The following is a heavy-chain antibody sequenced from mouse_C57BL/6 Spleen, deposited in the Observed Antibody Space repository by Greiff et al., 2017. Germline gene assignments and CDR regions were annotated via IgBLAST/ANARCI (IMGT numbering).Heavy chain of an antibody. CDR3: ANGSNYGCSFGFGY. CDR1: GYSITSGYY. CDR2: ISYDGSN. J-gene: IGHJ3*01. Sequence: EVKLQESGPGLVKPSQSLSLTCSVTGYSITSGYYWNWIRQFPGNKLEWMGYISYDGSNNYNPSLKNRISITLDTSRNQFFLKLNSVTTEDTATYYGANGSNYGCSFGFGYWGQGTMVTVST. D-gene: IGHD1-1*01. V-gene: IGHV3-6*01.